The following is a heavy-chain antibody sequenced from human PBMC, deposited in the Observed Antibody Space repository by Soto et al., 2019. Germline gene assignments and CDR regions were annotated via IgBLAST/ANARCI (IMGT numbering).Heavy chain of an antibody. CDR3: ASDGDSSGYYDAFDI. D-gene: IGHD3-22*01. J-gene: IGHJ3*02. Sequence: QVQLVQSGAEVKKPGASVKVSCKASGYTFTSYGISWVRQAPGQGLEWMGWISAYNGNTNYAQKLQGRVTMTTDTSTSTDYMELRSLRSDDTAVYYCASDGDSSGYYDAFDIWGQGTMVTVSS. V-gene: IGHV1-18*01. CDR2: ISAYNGNT. CDR1: GYTFTSYG.